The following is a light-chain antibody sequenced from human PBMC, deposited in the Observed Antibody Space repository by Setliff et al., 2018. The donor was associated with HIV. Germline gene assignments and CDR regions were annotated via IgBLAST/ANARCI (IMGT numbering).Light chain of an antibody. Sequence: QSVLTQPASVSGSPGQSITISCTGTSGDVGRYNLVSWYQQQPGKPPKLMIYQASKRPSGVSNRFSGSKSGNTASLTISGLQAEDEADHYCCSNTGSNTYVFGTGTKV. V-gene: IGLV2-23*01. J-gene: IGLJ1*01. CDR2: QAS. CDR1: SGDVGRYNL. CDR3: CSNTGSNTYV.